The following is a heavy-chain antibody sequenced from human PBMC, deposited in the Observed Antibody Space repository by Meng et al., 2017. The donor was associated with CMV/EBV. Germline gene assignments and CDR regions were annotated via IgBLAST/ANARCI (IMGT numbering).Heavy chain of an antibody. CDR1: GGSFSGYY. V-gene: IGHV4-34*01. CDR2: INHSGST. CDR3: ARGGDIAARPRNYYGMDV. D-gene: IGHD6-6*01. J-gene: IGHJ6*02. Sequence: SETLSLTCAVYGGSFSGYYWSWIRQPPGKGLEWIGEINHSGSTNYNPSLKSRVTISVDTSKNQFSLKLSSVTAADTAVYYCARGGDIAARPRNYYGMDVWGQGTTVTVSS.